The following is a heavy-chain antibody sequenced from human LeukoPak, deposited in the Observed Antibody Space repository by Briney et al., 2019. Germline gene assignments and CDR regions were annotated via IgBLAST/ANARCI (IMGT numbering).Heavy chain of an antibody. D-gene: IGHD7-27*01. CDR1: GGSITTTNYY. Sequence: PSGTLSLTCTVSGGSITTTNYYWAWTRQPPGEGLQWIGSVYYRGNTYSNPSLESRIAMSVGTSKNQFSLRLTSVTAADTALYYCARDTVPPRNATEQKTGTYYWGLGTLVTVSS. J-gene: IGHJ4*01. CDR3: ARDTVPPRNATEQKTGTYY. CDR2: VYYRGNT. V-gene: IGHV4-39*02.